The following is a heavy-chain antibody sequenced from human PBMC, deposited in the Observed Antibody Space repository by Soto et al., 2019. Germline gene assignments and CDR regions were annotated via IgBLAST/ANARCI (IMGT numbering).Heavy chain of an antibody. J-gene: IGHJ4*02. CDR2: INHSGST. D-gene: IGHD6-19*01. Sequence: QVQLQQWGAGLLKPSETLSLTCAVYGGSFSGYYWSWIRQPPGKGLEWIGEINHSGSTNYNPSLKSRVTISVDTSKNQFSLKLSSVTAADTAVYYCARGGKQWLVPDYWGQGTLVTVSS. CDR3: ARGGKQWLVPDY. CDR1: GGSFSGYY. V-gene: IGHV4-34*01.